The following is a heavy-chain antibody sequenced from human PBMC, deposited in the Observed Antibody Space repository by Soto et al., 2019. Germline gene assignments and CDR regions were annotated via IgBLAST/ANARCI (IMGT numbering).Heavy chain of an antibody. CDR2: LTGSGGST. Sequence: GGSLRLSCAASGFTFRSYAMAWVRQAPGKGLEWVSALTGSGGSTYYADSVKGRFTISRDNSKNTLYLQMNSLRAEDTALYYCAKDQTTGSYFYGSGSYYHNWFDPWGQGTLVTVSS. V-gene: IGHV3-23*01. J-gene: IGHJ5*02. CDR3: AKDQTTGSYFYGSGSYYHNWFDP. D-gene: IGHD3-10*01. CDR1: GFTFRSYA.